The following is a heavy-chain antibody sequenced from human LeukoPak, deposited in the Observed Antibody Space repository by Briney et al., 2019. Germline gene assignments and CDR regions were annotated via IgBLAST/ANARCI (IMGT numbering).Heavy chain of an antibody. CDR3: ARGGGLDV. D-gene: IGHD3-16*01. CDR1: GVTFSSYW. Sequence: GGSLRLSCAASGVTFSSYWMNWARQAPGKGLEWVASINHNGNVNYYVDSVKGRFTISRDNAKNSLYLQMSNLRAEDTAVYFCARGGGLDVWGQGATVTVSS. CDR2: INHNGNVN. V-gene: IGHV3-7*03. J-gene: IGHJ6*02.